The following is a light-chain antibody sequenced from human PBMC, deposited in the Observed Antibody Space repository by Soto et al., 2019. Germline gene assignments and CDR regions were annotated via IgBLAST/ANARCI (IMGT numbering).Light chain of an antibody. Sequence: QSALTHTSSVSGSPGEWITISCTGTSSDVGGYNYVSWYQQHPGKAPKLMIYDVSNRPSGVSNRFSGSKSGNTASLTISGLQAEDEADYYCSSYTSSSTLVFGTGTKVTVL. CDR3: SSYTSSSTLV. CDR1: SSDVGGYNY. CDR2: DVS. J-gene: IGLJ1*01. V-gene: IGLV2-14*01.